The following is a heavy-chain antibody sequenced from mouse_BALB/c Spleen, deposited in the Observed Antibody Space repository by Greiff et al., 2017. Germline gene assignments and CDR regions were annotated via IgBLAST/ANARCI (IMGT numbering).Heavy chain of an antibody. V-gene: IGHV2-9*02. CDR1: GFSLTSYG. D-gene: IGHD1-3*01. J-gene: IGHJ4*01. CDR2: IWAGGST. CDR3: ARDRGLKVCWAMDY. Sequence: VQLVESGPGLVAPSQSLSITCTVSGFSLTSYGVHWVRQPPGKGLEWLGVIWAGGSTNYNSALMSRLSISKDNSKSQVFLKMNSLQTDDTAMYYCARDRGLKVCWAMDYWGQGTSVTVSS.